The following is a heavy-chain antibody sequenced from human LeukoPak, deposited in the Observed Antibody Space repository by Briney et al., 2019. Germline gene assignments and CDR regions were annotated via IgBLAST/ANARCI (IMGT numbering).Heavy chain of an antibody. CDR1: GDSVSSNSAA. V-gene: IGHV6-1*01. D-gene: IGHD3-22*01. J-gene: IGHJ5*02. CDR3: ARGEAYYYDSSGPSNWFDP. Sequence: SQTLSLTCAISGDSVSSNSAAWNWIRQSPSSGLEWLGRTYYRSKWYNDYAVSVKSRITINPDTSKNQFSLQLNSVTPEDTAVYYCARGEAYYYDSSGPSNWFDPWGQGTLVTVSS. CDR2: TYYRSKWYN.